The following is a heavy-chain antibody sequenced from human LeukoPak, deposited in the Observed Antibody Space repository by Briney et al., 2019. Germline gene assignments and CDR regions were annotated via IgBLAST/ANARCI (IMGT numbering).Heavy chain of an antibody. CDR1: GFTFSSYA. CDR3: AKSATVIVVVPAAMRSQFPLDP. J-gene: IGHJ5*02. D-gene: IGHD2-2*01. Sequence: PGGSLRLSCAASGFTFSSYAMSWVRQAPGKGLEWVSAISGSGGSTYYADSVKGRFTISRDNSKNTLYLQMNSLRAEDTAVYYCAKSATVIVVVPAAMRSQFPLDPWGQGTLVTVSS. V-gene: IGHV3-23*01. CDR2: ISGSGGST.